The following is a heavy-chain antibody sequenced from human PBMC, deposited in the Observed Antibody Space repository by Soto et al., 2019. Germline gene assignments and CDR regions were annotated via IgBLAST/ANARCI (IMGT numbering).Heavy chain of an antibody. Sequence: QVQLVQSGAEVKKPGASVKVSCKASGYTFTSYGIIWVRQAPGQGLEWIGWISAYNGNTNYAQKLQGRVTMTTDTSTSTAYMELRSLRSDDTAVYYCARDTPNLTGYFQGYYYGMHVWGQGTSVTVSS. D-gene: IGHD3-9*01. V-gene: IGHV1-18*01. CDR1: GYTFTSYG. CDR2: ISAYNGNT. CDR3: ARDTPNLTGYFQGYYYGMHV. J-gene: IGHJ6*02.